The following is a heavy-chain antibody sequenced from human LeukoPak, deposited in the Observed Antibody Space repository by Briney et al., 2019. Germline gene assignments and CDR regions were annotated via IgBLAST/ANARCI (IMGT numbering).Heavy chain of an antibody. Sequence: GGSLRLSCAASGFTFSNHGMHWVCQAPGKGLEWVAYIRYDGSNKQYADSVKGRFTISRDNSKDTLYLQMNSLRVEDTAVYYCAKDQNSFDSSGYFTPDVFDIWGQGTVVTVSS. D-gene: IGHD3-22*01. J-gene: IGHJ3*02. CDR1: GFTFSNHG. CDR2: IRYDGSNK. CDR3: AKDQNSFDSSGYFTPDVFDI. V-gene: IGHV3-30*02.